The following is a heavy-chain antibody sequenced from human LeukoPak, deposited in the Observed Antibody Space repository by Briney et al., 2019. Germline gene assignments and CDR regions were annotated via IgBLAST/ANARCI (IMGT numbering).Heavy chain of an antibody. D-gene: IGHD3-22*01. CDR2: IKKDGSEK. V-gene: IGHV3-7*01. CDR1: GFTFSSYW. Sequence: PGGSLRLSCAASGFTFSSYWMSWVRQAPGKGLEWVANIKKDGSEKYYVDSVKGRFTISRDNAKNSLYLQMNSLRAEDTAVYYCARDLYRIVVVPHYFDYWGQGTLATGSS. J-gene: IGHJ4*02. CDR3: ARDLYRIVVVPHYFDY.